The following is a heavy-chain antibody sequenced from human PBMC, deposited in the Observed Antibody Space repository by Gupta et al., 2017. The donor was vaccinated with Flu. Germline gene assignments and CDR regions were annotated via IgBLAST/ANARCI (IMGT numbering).Heavy chain of an antibody. J-gene: IGHJ5*02. Sequence: EVQLVQSGAEVKKPGESLTISCQTSGYSFTGFWISWVRQIPGKGLEWMGRIDPSDSYTTYSPSFEGHVTMSVDKSTTTAYLQWSGLRASDTAIYYCVSEWLQPWGQGTLVTVSS. CDR3: VSEWLQP. D-gene: IGHD3-3*01. V-gene: IGHV5-10-1*01. CDR1: GYSFTGFW. CDR2: IDPSDSYT.